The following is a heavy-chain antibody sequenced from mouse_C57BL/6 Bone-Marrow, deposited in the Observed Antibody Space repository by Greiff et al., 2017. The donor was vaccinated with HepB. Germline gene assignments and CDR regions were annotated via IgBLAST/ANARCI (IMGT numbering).Heavy chain of an antibody. Sequence: QVQLKQPGAELVRPGSSVKLSCKASGYTFTSYWMHWVKQRPIQGLEWIGNIDPSDSETHYNQKFKDKATLTVDKSSSTAYMQLSSLTSEDSAVYYCARSYPRLAMDYWGQGTSVTVSS. V-gene: IGHV1-52*01. CDR1: GYTFTSYW. CDR2: IDPSDSET. CDR3: ARSYPRLAMDY. J-gene: IGHJ4*01. D-gene: IGHD6-5*01.